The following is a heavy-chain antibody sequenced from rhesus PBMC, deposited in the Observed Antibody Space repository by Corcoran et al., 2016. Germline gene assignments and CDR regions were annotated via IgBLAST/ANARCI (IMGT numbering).Heavy chain of an antibody. J-gene: IGHJ4*01. CDR3: ARDWERQPFDY. Sequence: QLQLQESGPGLVKPSETLSLTCAVSGYSISSGYGWSWIRQPPGKGLEWIGYISYSVSTSYNPSLKSRVTIARDTAKNQFSLKLSSVTAADTAVYYCARDWERQPFDYLGQGVLVTVSS. CDR1: GYSISSGYG. V-gene: IGHV4-122*02. CDR2: ISYSVST. D-gene: IGHD6-25*01.